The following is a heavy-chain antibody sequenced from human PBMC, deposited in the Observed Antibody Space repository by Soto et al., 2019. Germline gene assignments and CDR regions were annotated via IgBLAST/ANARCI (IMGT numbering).Heavy chain of an antibody. J-gene: IGHJ6*03. CDR1: GFTFSSYS. Sequence: EVQLVESGGGLVKPGGSLRLSCAASGFTFSSYSMNWVRQAPGKGLEWVSSITSSSSYIYYADSVKGRFTISRDNAKNSLLLQMNNLRAEDTAEYYCLLYDLLSGSRSGAGDYMDVWGKGPTVTVSS. V-gene: IGHV3-21*01. CDR3: LLYDLLSGSRSGAGDYMDV. CDR2: ITSSSSYI. D-gene: IGHD3-3*01.